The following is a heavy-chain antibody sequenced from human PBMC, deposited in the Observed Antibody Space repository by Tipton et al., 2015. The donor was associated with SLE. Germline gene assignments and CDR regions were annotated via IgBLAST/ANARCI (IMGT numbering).Heavy chain of an antibody. Sequence: TLSLTCTVSGGSISSGTYYWSWIRQPAGKGLEWIGSIYRSGSTYYNPSLKSRVTISVDTSKNQFSLKLSSATAADTAVYYCARDPRLNWDYGTYFDYWGQGTLVTVSS. CDR2: IYRSGST. J-gene: IGHJ4*02. CDR3: ARDPRLNWDYGTYFDY. CDR1: GGSISSGTYY. V-gene: IGHV4-61*02. D-gene: IGHD7-27*01.